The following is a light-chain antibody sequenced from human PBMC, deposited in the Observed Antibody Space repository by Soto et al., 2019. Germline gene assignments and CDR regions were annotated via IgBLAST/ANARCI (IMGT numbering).Light chain of an antibody. Sequence: QSVLTQPASVSGSPGQSITISCTGTSSDVGGYNYVSWYLQYPGKAPKLMIFEVNNRPSGVSNRFSGSKSGNAASLTISGLQAEDEGDYYCSSYTSRNSVVFGGGTQLTVL. J-gene: IGLJ2*01. CDR3: SSYTSRNSVV. V-gene: IGLV2-14*01. CDR2: EVN. CDR1: SSDVGGYNY.